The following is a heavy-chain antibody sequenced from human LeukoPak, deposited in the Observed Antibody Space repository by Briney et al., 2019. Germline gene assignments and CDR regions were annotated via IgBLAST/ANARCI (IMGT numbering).Heavy chain of an antibody. Sequence: ASVKVSCKVSGYTLTELSMHWVRQAPGKGLEWMGGFDPENGETIYAQDFQGGVTMTEDTSTDTAYMGLSSLTPEDTAVYYCAAVKLTIIYVTYFDYWGQGTLVTVSS. CDR2: FDPENGET. CDR1: GYTLTELS. V-gene: IGHV1-24*01. D-gene: IGHD3-10*01. CDR3: AAVKLTIIYVTYFDY. J-gene: IGHJ4*02.